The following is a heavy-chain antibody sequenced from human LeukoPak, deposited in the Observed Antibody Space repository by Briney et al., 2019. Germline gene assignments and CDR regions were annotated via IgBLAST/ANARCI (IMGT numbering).Heavy chain of an antibody. CDR2: ISSNGGST. V-gene: IGHV3-64*01. CDR1: GFTLSSYA. D-gene: IGHD3-22*01. J-gene: IGHJ3*02. CDR3: ASDTRYYDSSGRYAFDI. Sequence: GGSLRLSCAASGFTLSSYAMHWVRQAPGKGLEYVSAISSNGGSTYYANSVKGRFTISRDNSKNTLYLQMGSLRAEDMAVYYCASDTRYYDSSGRYAFDIWGQGTMVTVSS.